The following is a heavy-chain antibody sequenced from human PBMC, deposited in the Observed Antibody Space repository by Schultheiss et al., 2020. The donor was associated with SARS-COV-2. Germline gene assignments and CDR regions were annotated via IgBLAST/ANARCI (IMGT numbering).Heavy chain of an antibody. D-gene: IGHD2-8*01. V-gene: IGHV3-23*01. CDR3: ARGPGDSNGRFYFDY. CDR1: GFAFGSYA. Sequence: GGSLRLSCAASGFAFGSYAMSWVRQTPGKGLEWVSGISGSGGSTYYADSVKGRFTISRDNAKNSLYLQMNSLRAEDTAVYYCARGPGDSNGRFYFDYWGQGTLVTVSS. CDR2: ISGSGGST. J-gene: IGHJ4*02.